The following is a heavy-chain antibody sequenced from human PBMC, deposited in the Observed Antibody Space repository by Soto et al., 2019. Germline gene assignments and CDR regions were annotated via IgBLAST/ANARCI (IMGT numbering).Heavy chain of an antibody. CDR3: GREVEGPMVRGVRGNWFDP. V-gene: IGHV4-30-2*01. CDR1: GGSISSGGYS. J-gene: IGHJ5*02. CDR2: IYHSWRT. D-gene: IGHD3-10*01. Sequence: PSETLSLTCAVSGGSISSGGYSWSWIRQPPGKGREWIGYIYHSWRTYYNPSLKSRVTISVDRSNNPFSLKLSSVTAADTAVYYCGREVEGPMVRGVRGNWFDPWGQGTLVTVSS.